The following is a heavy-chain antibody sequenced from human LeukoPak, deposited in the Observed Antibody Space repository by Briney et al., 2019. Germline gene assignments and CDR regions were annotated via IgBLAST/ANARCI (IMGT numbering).Heavy chain of an antibody. J-gene: IGHJ3*01. CDR2: IKKDGSEK. CDR3: ARHSGYVAFDL. Sequence: HPGGSLRLSCAASEFTFSKYWMSWVRQAPGKGLEWVATIKKDGSEKYYVDSVKGRFTISRDNAENSMDLQVNSLRAEDTAVYYCARHSGYVAFDLWGQGTKVTVSS. CDR1: EFTFSKYW. D-gene: IGHD5-12*01. V-gene: IGHV3-7*01.